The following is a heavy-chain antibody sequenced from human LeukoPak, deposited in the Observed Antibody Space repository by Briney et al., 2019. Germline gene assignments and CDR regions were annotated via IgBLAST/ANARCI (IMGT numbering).Heavy chain of an antibody. CDR1: GYTFTSYD. CDR3: ARXGRIIAVAGTVLDY. J-gene: IGHJ4*02. Sequence: ASVKVSCKASGYTFTSYDINWVRQATGQGLEWMGWMNPNSGNTGYAQKFQGRVTMTRNTSISTAYMELSSLRTEDTAVYYCARXGRIIAVAGTVLDYWGQGTLVTVSS. D-gene: IGHD6-19*01. V-gene: IGHV1-8*01. CDR2: MNPNSGNT.